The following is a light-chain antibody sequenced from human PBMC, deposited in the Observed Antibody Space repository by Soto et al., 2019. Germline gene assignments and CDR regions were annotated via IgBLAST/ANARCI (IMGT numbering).Light chain of an antibody. J-gene: IGLJ3*02. CDR2: DTS. Sequence: QAVVTQEPSLTVSPGGTVTLTCVSSTGAVTSGHYPYWFQQKRGQAPRTLIYDTSNKHSWTPARFSSSLLGGKAALTLSGAQPEDEAEYYCLLSYSAARNWVFGGGTKLTVL. V-gene: IGLV7-46*01. CDR3: LLSYSAARNWV. CDR1: TGAVTSGHY.